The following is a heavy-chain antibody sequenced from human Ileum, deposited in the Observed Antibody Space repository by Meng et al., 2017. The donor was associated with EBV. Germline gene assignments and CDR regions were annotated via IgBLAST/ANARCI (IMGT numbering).Heavy chain of an antibody. CDR3: ASSDYYRSDY. V-gene: IGHV4-4*02. D-gene: IGHD3-22*01. J-gene: IGHJ4*02. CDR1: GGSISRSDW. Sequence: VHRQGSGPGLGKPSETLSLTCAVSGGSISRSDWWSWVRQPPGKGLEWIGETSHSGSTNYSPSLKSRVTISLDKSKNQLSLKLNSVTAADTAVYYCASSDYYRSDYWGQGTLVTVSS. CDR2: TSHSGST.